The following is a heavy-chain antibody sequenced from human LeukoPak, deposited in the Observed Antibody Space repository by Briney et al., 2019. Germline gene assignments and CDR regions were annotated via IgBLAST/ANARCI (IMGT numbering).Heavy chain of an antibody. J-gene: IGHJ4*02. Sequence: ASVKVSCKASGYTFTGYYMHWVRQAPGQGLEWMGWINPNSGDTKYSQKFQGRVTMTRDTSISTAYMELSRLRSDDTAVYYCATQRGSYLWGTDFDYWGQGTLVSVSS. D-gene: IGHD3-16*01. CDR1: GYTFTGYY. CDR3: ATQRGSYLWGTDFDY. V-gene: IGHV1-2*02. CDR2: INPNSGDT.